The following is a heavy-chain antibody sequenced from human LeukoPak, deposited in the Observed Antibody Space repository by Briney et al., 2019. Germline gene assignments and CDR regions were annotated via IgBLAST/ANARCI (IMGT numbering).Heavy chain of an antibody. CDR2: ITGSGGST. Sequence: GGPLRLSCAASGFTFSSYAMSWVRQAPGRGLEWVSAITGSGGSTYYADSVKGRFTNSRDNSKNTLYVQMNSLRAEDTAVYYCATERNWVFDYWGQGTLVTVSS. J-gene: IGHJ4*02. V-gene: IGHV3-23*01. CDR3: ATERNWVFDY. CDR1: GFTFSSYA. D-gene: IGHD7-27*01.